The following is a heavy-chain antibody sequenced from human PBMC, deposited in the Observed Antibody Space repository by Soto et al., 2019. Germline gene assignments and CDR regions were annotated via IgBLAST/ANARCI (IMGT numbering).Heavy chain of an antibody. Sequence: EVQLVESGGGLVKPGGSLRLSCAASGFTFSSYSMNWVRQAPGKGLEWVSSISSSSSYIYYADSVKGRFTISSDNAKNSRYLQMTSLRAEDTAVYYCARNEEVLLVDALRYYYMDVWGKGTTVTFSS. V-gene: IGHV3-21*01. D-gene: IGHD2-8*01. J-gene: IGHJ6*03. CDR1: GFTFSSYS. CDR2: ISSSSSYI. CDR3: ARNEEVLLVDALRYYYMDV.